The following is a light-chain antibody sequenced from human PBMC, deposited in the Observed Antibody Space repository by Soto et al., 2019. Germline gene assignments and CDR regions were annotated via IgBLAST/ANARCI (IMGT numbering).Light chain of an antibody. CDR3: QQYHIWPPIT. CDR1: QGIGST. J-gene: IGKJ5*01. Sequence: EIVMTQSPATLSVSPLERATLSFRASQGIGSTLAWYQQKPGQTPKLLIYDASTRATGVPARFSGGGSGTEFTLTITSLQSEDFALYHCQQYHIWPPITFGQGTRLEIK. V-gene: IGKV3-15*01. CDR2: DAS.